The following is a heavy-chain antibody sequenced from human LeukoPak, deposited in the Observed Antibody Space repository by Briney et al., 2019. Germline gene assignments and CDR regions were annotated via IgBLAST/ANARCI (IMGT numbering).Heavy chain of an antibody. Sequence: SETLSLTCTVSVDSISNYYWSWLRQPPGKGLEWLGYIYYTGSNNYNPSFESRVTISVDTSKHQFSLKLSSVTAADTDVYYCAARRAYYFDYWGQGTLVTVSS. J-gene: IGHJ4*02. CDR1: VDSISNYY. CDR2: IYYTGSN. V-gene: IGHV4-59*01. CDR3: AARRAYYFDY.